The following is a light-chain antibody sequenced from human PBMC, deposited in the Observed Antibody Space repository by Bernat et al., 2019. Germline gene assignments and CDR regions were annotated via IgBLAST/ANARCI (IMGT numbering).Light chain of an antibody. CDR2: RAS. J-gene: IGKJ2*01. Sequence: EIVMTQSPATLSVSPGERATLSCRASQSVSSNLGWYQQKPGQAPRLLIYRASTRATGIPARFSGSGSGTEFTLTISSLQSEDFAVYYCQQYNNWPPVYTFGQGTKLEIK. CDR3: QQYNNWPPVYT. CDR1: QSVSSN. V-gene: IGKV3-15*01.